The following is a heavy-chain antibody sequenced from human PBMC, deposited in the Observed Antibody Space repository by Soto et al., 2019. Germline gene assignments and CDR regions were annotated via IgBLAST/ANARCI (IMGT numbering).Heavy chain of an antibody. J-gene: IGHJ4*02. CDR2: MYYSGNT. D-gene: IGHD3-10*02. CDR3: ARGFDVYDS. Sequence: QVQLQESGPGLVKPSQTLSLTCTVSGGSISSGNYYWSWIRQHPGKGLEWIGYMYYSGNTHYNPSLKSRVTISIDSSKIQFSLKLSSVTAADTAVYFCARGFDVYDSWGQGTLVTVSS. V-gene: IGHV4-31*03. CDR1: GGSISSGNYY.